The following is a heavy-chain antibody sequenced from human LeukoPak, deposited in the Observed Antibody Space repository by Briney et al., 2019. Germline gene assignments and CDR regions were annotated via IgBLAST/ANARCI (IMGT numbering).Heavy chain of an antibody. D-gene: IGHD6-19*01. V-gene: IGHV3-7*01. CDR3: ARDQGYSSV. J-gene: IGHJ4*02. CDR1: GFTFSSYW. Sequence: PGGSLRLSCAASGFTFSSYWMSWVRQAPGKGLEWVANIKQDGSEKSYVDSVKGRFTISRDNAKNSLFLQINSLRAEDTAVYYCARDQGYSSVWGQGTLVTATS. CDR2: IKQDGSEK.